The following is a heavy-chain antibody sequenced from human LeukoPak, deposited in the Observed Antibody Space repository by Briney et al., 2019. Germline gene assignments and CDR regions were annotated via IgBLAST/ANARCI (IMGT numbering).Heavy chain of an antibody. D-gene: IGHD3-22*01. CDR2: INSDGSST. J-gene: IGHJ4*02. CDR1: GFTFSSYW. CDR3: TIHYYDSSGKGDFDY. Sequence: PGGSLRLSCAASGFTFSSYWMHWVRHAPGKGLAWVSRINSDGSSTSYADSVKGRFTISRDNAKNSLYLQMNSLRAEDTAVYYCTIHYYDSSGKGDFDYWGQGTLVTVSS. V-gene: IGHV3-74*01.